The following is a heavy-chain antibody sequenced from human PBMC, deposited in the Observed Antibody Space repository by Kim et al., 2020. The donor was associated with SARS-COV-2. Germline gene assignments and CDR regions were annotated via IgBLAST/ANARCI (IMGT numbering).Heavy chain of an antibody. J-gene: IGHJ6*02. D-gene: IGHD3-10*01. V-gene: IGHV4-59*01. CDR1: GGSISSYY. Sequence: SETLSLTCTVSGGSISSYYWSWIRQPPGKGLEWIGYIYYLGSTNYNPSLKSRVTISVDTSKNQFSLKLSSVTAADTAVYYCARVTMVRAYGFDVWGHGTT. CDR2: IYYLGST. CDR3: ARVTMVRAYGFDV.